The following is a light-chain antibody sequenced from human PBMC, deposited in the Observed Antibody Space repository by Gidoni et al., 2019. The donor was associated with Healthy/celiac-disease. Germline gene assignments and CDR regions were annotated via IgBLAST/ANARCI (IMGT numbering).Light chain of an antibody. J-gene: IGKJ2*01. CDR1: QSVSSSY. V-gene: IGKV3-20*01. CDR2: GAS. Sequence: EIVLTQSPGTLSLSTGERATLSCRARQSVSSSYLAWYQQKPGQAPRLLIYGASSRATGIPDRCSGSVSGTDFTLTISRLEPEDFAVYYCQQYGSSPPYTFGQGTKLEIK. CDR3: QQYGSSPPYT.